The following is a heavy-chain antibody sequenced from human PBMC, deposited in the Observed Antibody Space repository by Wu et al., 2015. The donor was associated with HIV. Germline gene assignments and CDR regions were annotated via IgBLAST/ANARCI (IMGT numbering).Heavy chain of an antibody. Sequence: QVQLVQSGAEVKKPGASVKVSXKTSGYNFIDNYIHWVRQAPGQGLEWMGWINPNSGGSRSPQKFQGRVSMTRDTSVNTVYLELTRLQFDDTAIYYCTKDYGIVGSTLPEYFQHWGQGTLVTVSS. CDR1: GYNFIDNY. CDR2: INPNSGGS. D-gene: IGHD1-26*01. CDR3: TKDYGIVGSTLPEYFQH. J-gene: IGHJ1*01. V-gene: IGHV1-2*02.